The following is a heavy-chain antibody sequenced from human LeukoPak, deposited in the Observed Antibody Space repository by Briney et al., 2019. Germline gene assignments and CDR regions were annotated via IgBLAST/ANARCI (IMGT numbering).Heavy chain of an antibody. Sequence: ASVKVSCKASGYTFTGYYMHWVRQAPGQGLEWMGRINPNSGGTNYAQKFQGRVTMTRDTSISTAYMELSRLRSDDTAVYYCARGDTAMAKIIDYWGQGTLVTVSS. CDR1: GYTFTGYY. V-gene: IGHV1-2*06. D-gene: IGHD5-18*01. CDR2: INPNSGGT. CDR3: ARGDTAMAKIIDY. J-gene: IGHJ4*02.